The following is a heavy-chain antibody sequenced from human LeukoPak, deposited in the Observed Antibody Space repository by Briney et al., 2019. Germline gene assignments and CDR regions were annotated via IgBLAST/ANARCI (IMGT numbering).Heavy chain of an antibody. D-gene: IGHD3-10*01. V-gene: IGHV4-30-2*01. CDR2: IYHSGST. CDR1: GGSISSGGYS. CDR3: ASGHLVHHNYYYGMDV. J-gene: IGHJ6*02. Sequence: SETLSLTCAVSGGSISSGGYSWSWIRQPPGKGLEWIGYIYHSGSTYYNPSLKSRVTISVDRSKNQFSLKLSSVTAADTAVYYCASGHLVHHNYYYGMDVWGQGTTVTVSS.